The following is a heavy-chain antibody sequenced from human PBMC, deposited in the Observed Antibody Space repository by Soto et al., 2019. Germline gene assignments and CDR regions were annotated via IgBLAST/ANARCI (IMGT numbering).Heavy chain of an antibody. D-gene: IGHD5-18*01. Sequence: GGSLRLSCAASGFTVSSNYMSWVRQAPGKGLEWVSVIYTGGRTYYADSVKGRFTISRDNAKNSLYLQMNSLRAEDTAVYYCARDQPGYSYGYGLGYWGQGTLVTVSS. J-gene: IGHJ4*02. V-gene: IGHV3-66*01. CDR1: GFTVSSNY. CDR3: ARDQPGYSYGYGLGY. CDR2: IYTGGRT.